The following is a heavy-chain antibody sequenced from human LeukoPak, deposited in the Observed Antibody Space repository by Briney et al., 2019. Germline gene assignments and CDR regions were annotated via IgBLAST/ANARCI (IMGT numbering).Heavy chain of an antibody. D-gene: IGHD4-17*01. CDR2: IYTSGST. V-gene: IGHV4-4*07. Sequence: TSETLSLTCTVSGGSISSYYWSWIRQPAGKGLEWIGRIYTSGSTNYNPSLKSRVTISVDTSKNQFSLKLSSVTAADTAVYYCARGDGDYAKRFFDYWGQGTLVTVSS. CDR3: ARGDGDYAKRFFDY. J-gene: IGHJ4*02. CDR1: GGSISSYY.